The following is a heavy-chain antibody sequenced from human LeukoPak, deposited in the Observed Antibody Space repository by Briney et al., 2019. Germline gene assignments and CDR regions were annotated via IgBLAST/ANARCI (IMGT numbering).Heavy chain of an antibody. CDR2: IWYDGSNK. V-gene: IGHV3-33*01. CDR1: GFTFSSYG. CDR3: ARDALYPTVTTNGGLGY. D-gene: IGHD4-17*01. Sequence: PGRSLRLSCAASGFTFSSYGMHWVRQAPGKGLEWVAVIWYDGSNKYYADSVKGRFTISRDNSKNTLYLQMNSLSAEDTAVYYCARDALYPTVTTNGGLGYWGQGTLVTVSS. J-gene: IGHJ4*02.